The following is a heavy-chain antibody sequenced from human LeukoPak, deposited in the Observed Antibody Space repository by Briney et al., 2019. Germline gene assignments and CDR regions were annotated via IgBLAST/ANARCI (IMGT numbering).Heavy chain of an antibody. Sequence: GGSLRLSCAASGFTFSSYAMHWVRQAPGKGLEWVAVISYDGSNKYYADSVKGRFTISRDNSKSTLYLQMNSLRTEDTAVYYCAASGPVGGNWYSTDFWGQGTPVTVSS. D-gene: IGHD1-7*01. V-gene: IGHV3-30-3*01. CDR1: GFTFSSYA. CDR3: AASGPVGGNWYSTDF. J-gene: IGHJ4*02. CDR2: ISYDGSNK.